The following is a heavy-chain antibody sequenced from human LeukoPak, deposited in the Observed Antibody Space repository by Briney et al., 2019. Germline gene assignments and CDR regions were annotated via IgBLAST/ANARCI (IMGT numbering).Heavy chain of an antibody. CDR2: MYYSGNT. Sequence: SETLSLTCTVSGDSISSYFWSWLRQPPGKRLEWIGSMYYSGNTNYNPSLKSRVTISRDTSKNQFSLKVSSVTAADTAVYYCARADVNNWFDPWGQGTLVTVSS. CDR1: GDSISSYF. J-gene: IGHJ5*02. V-gene: IGHV4-59*01. CDR3: ARADVNNWFDP.